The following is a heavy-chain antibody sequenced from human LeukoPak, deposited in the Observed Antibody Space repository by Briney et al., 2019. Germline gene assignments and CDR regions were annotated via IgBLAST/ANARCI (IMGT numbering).Heavy chain of an antibody. Sequence: PGGSLRLSCAASGFTFSRFGMHWVRQAPGQGLEWVAFILYDGTKKYYADSVKGRFTISRDNAKNLLYLQMNSLRAEDTAVYYCARFIAAPYYFDYWGRGTLVTVSS. CDR2: ILYDGTKK. CDR3: ARFIAAPYYFDY. D-gene: IGHD6-13*01. J-gene: IGHJ4*02. CDR1: GFTFSRFG. V-gene: IGHV3-30*02.